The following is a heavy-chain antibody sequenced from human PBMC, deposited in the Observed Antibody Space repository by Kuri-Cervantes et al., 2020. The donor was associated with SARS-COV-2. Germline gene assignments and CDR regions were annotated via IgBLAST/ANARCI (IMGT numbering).Heavy chain of an antibody. D-gene: IGHD2-2*02. V-gene: IGHV1-8*03. J-gene: IGHJ4*02. CDR3: TCSYTHLGIDY. CDR1: GYTFTSYD. CDR2: MNPNSGNT. Sequence: ASVKVSCKASGYTFTSYDINWVRQATGQGLEWMGWMNPNSGNTGYAQKFQGRVTITRNTSISTAYMELSSLRAEDTAVYYCTCSYTHLGIDYWGQGTLVTVSS.